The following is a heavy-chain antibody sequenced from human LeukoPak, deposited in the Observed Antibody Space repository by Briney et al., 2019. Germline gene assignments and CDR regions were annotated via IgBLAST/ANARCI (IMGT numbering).Heavy chain of an antibody. V-gene: IGHV3-7*01. CDR1: GFTFSSYW. J-gene: IGHJ4*02. CDR3: ARDIGRYYYDSSGYSY. CDR2: IKQDGSEK. D-gene: IGHD3-22*01. Sequence: GGSLRLSCAASGFTFSSYWMSWVRQAPGKGLEWVANIKQDGSEKYYVDSVKGRFTISRDNAKNSLYLQMNSLRAEDTAVYYCARDIGRYYYDSSGYSYWGQRTLVTVSS.